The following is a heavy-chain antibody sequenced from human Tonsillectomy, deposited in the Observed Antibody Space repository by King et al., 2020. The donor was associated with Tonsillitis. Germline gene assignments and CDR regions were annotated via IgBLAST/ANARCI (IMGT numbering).Heavy chain of an antibody. CDR2: IKEDGSER. V-gene: IGHV3-7*03. J-gene: IGHJ4*02. CDR1: GFTFSTYW. D-gene: IGHD3-10*01. CDR3: ARDGGNYYGSGTLFDH. Sequence: RSCAASGFTFSTYWMPWVRQAPGKGLGWGANIKEDGSERYYVDSVKGRFTISRDNAKNSVYLQMNSLRAEDTAVYYCARDGGNYYGSGTLFDHWGQGTLVTVSS.